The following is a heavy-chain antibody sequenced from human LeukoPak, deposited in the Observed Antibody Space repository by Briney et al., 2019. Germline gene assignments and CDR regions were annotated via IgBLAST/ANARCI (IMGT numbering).Heavy chain of an antibody. J-gene: IGHJ5*02. CDR1: GYTFTGYY. D-gene: IGHD2-2*01. V-gene: IGHV1-2*02. CDR3: ARVEIVVGRFDP. Sequence: GSVKVSCKASGYTFTGYYMHWVRQAPGQGLEWMGWINPNSGGTNYAQKFQGSVTMTRDTSISTAYMELSRLRSDDTAVYYCARVEIVVGRFDPWGQGTLVTVSS. CDR2: INPNSGGT.